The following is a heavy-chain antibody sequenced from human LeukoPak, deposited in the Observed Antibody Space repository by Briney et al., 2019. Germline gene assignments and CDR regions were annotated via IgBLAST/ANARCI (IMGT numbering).Heavy chain of an antibody. CDR3: ARGWAGGWYGPAGDY. D-gene: IGHD6-19*01. CDR1: GDTFSDYT. J-gene: IGHJ4*02. Sequence: GASVKVSCKASGDTFSDYTFSWVRQAPGQGLEWMGRIMPFLDVANYAQKFQGRVTITADKSTSTAYMELSSLRSEDTAVYYCARGWAGGWYGPAGDYWGQGTLVTVSS. CDR2: IMPFLDVA. V-gene: IGHV1-69*02.